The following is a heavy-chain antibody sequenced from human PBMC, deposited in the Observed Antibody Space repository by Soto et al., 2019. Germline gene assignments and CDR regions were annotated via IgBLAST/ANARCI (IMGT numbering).Heavy chain of an antibody. D-gene: IGHD3-3*01. CDR1: GFTFSNAW. CDR3: TTDPGIFGVVSIRGSTPNWFDP. CDR2: IKSKTDGGTT. Sequence: GGSLRLSCAASGFTFSNAWMNWVRQAPGKGLEWVGRIKSKTDGGTTDYAAPVKGRFTISRDDSKKTLYLQMNSLKADDTAVYYCTTDPGIFGVVSIRGSTPNWFDPWGQGTLVTVSS. V-gene: IGHV3-15*07. J-gene: IGHJ5*02.